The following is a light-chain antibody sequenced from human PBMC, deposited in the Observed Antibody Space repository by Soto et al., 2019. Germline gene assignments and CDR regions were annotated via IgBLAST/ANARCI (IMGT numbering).Light chain of an antibody. CDR1: QNIYTW. Sequence: DIQMTQSPSTLSASVGDRFTITFRASQNIYTWLAWYQQKPGIAPKLLIHKASTLESGVPSRFSGSGYGTEFTLTISGLQPEDSATYYCQQYERYSTFGQGTKVDIK. J-gene: IGKJ1*01. CDR3: QQYERYST. CDR2: KAS. V-gene: IGKV1-5*03.